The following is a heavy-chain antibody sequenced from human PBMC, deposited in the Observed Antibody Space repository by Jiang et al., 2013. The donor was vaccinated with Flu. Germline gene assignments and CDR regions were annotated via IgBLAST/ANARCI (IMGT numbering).Heavy chain of an antibody. CDR1: GGSISSYY. CDR3: ARVGPAWAFDY. CDR2: IYYSGST. D-gene: IGHD1-26*01. Sequence: LLKPSETLSLTCTVSGGSISSYYWSWIRHAPGRGLEWIGYIYYSGSTNYNPSLKSRVTISVDTSKNQFSLKLSSVTAADTAVYYCARVGPAWAFDYWGQGTLVTVSS. J-gene: IGHJ4*02. V-gene: IGHV4-59*01.